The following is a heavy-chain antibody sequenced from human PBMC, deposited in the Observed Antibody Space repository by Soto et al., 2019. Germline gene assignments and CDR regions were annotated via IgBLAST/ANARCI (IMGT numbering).Heavy chain of an antibody. CDR1: GYTFTSYA. V-gene: IGHV1-3*01. CDR2: INAGNGNT. D-gene: IGHD2-2*01. J-gene: IGHJ6*02. CDR3: ARVPPVPAATYVYYYYGTDV. Sequence: ASVKVSCKASGYTFTSYAMHWVRQAPGQRLEWMGWINAGNGNTKYSQKFQGRVTITRDTSASTAYMELSSLRSEDTAVYYCARVPPVPAATYVYYYYGTDVWGQGTTVTVSS.